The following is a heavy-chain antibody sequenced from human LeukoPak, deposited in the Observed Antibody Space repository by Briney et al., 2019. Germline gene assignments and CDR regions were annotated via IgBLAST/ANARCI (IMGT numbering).Heavy chain of an antibody. CDR2: INSNGRET. D-gene: IGHD2-15*01. CDR3: VRARFCTGGTCYSDY. V-gene: IGHV3-74*01. J-gene: IGHJ4*02. Sequence: GGSLRLSCAASGFTLTTYWMQWVRQAPGKGLVSVSRINSNGRETIYADSVKGRFTTSRDNAKNTLDLQMDSLRVDDTAVYYCVRARFCTGGTCYSDYWGQGILVTVSS. CDR1: GFTLTTYW.